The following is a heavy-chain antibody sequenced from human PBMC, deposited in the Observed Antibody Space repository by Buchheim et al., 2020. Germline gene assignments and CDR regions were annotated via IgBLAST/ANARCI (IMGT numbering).Heavy chain of an antibody. V-gene: IGHV3-15*01. CDR2: IKSNTDGGTT. CDR1: GFTFINAW. J-gene: IGHJ4*02. CDR3: TTFDY. Sequence: EVQLVESGGGLVKPGGSLRLSCAASGFTFINAWMSWVRQAPGKGLEWVGRIKSNTDGGTTDYAAPVKGRFTISRDDSKNTLYLQMNSLKTEDTAVYYCTTFDYWGQGTL.